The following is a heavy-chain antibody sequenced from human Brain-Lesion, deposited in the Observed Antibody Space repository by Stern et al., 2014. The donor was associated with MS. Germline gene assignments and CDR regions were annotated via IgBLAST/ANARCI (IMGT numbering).Heavy chain of an antibody. CDR2: ISYSGGT. J-gene: IGHJ6*02. V-gene: IGHV4-30-4*01. D-gene: IGHD3-3*01. Sequence: QVQLQESGPGLLKPSQTLSLSCSVSGASISSADSHWTLIRQTPGRGLEWIGSISYSGGTFYNPSLKNRITMSVDTSKNQFSLKLPSVTAADTAVYYCGRIPPFGGIIPYYYSGMDVWGQGTTVTVSS. CDR1: GASISSADSH. CDR3: GRIPPFGGIIPYYYSGMDV.